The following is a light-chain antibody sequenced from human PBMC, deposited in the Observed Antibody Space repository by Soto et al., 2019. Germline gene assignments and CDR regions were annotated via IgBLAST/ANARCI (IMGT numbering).Light chain of an antibody. J-gene: IGKJ1*01. V-gene: IGKV1-27*01. Sequence: DIQMTPSPSSLSASVGDRVTITCRASQGISNYLAWYQQKPGKVPKLLIYAASTLQSGVPSRFSGSGSGTDFTLTISSLQPADVATYYCQKYNSALRTFGQGTKVEIK. CDR2: AAS. CDR3: QKYNSALRT. CDR1: QGISNY.